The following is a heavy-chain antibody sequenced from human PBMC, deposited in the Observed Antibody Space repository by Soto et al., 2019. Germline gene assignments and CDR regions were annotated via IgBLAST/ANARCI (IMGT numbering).Heavy chain of an antibody. J-gene: IGHJ5*02. CDR3: ARGQIVVVPARFVPTSNWFDP. Sequence: QVQLVQSGAEVKKPGASVKVSCKASGYTFTSYAMHWVRQAPGQRLEWMGWINAGNGNTKYSQKFQGRVTITRDTSASTAYMELSSLRSEDTAVYYCARGQIVVVPARFVPTSNWFDPWGQGTLVTVSS. V-gene: IGHV1-3*01. CDR2: INAGNGNT. CDR1: GYTFTSYA. D-gene: IGHD2-2*01.